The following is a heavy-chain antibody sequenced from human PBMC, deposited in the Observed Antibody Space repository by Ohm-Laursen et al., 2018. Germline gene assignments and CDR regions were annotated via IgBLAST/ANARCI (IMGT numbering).Heavy chain of an antibody. J-gene: IGHJ2*01. D-gene: IGHD4-17*01. CDR3: AKSLGAWFFDI. CDR2: IGGSGGST. V-gene: IGHV3-23*01. CDR1: GFTFSSYA. Sequence: SLRLSCSASGFTFSSYAMSWVRQAPGKGLEWVSGIGGSGGSTYYADSLKGRFTISRDNSKNTLYLQMNSLRAEDTAVYYCAKSLGAWFFDIWGRGTLVTVSS.